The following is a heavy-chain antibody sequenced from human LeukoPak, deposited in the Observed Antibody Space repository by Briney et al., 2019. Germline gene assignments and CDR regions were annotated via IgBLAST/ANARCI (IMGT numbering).Heavy chain of an antibody. CDR2: VDHSGRT. Sequence: PSEALSLTCGVYGDSFDNYYWNWIRQFPEKRLEWIGEVDHSGRTTYSPSLQGRVTISVDTSKSQFSLKLNSVTAADTAVYFCAATNHFYGSGSFHKRDSWGQGTLVTVSS. D-gene: IGHD3-10*01. CDR1: GDSFDNYY. J-gene: IGHJ4*02. V-gene: IGHV4-34*01. CDR3: AATNHFYGSGSFHKRDS.